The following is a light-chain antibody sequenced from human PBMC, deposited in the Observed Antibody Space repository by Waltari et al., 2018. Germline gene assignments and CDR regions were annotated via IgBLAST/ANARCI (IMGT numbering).Light chain of an antibody. V-gene: IGLV1-44*01. Sequence: QSVLTQPPSASGTPGQGVTIPCSGGASNIGNNVVNWYQQVPGKAPKLLISRSDRRPAGVPDRFSCSKSGRSASLAISGLQSEDEADYYGAAWDDRLNGRWVFGGGNKVTVL. CDR1: ASNIGNNV. CDR2: RSD. CDR3: AAWDDRLNGRWV. J-gene: IGLJ3*02.